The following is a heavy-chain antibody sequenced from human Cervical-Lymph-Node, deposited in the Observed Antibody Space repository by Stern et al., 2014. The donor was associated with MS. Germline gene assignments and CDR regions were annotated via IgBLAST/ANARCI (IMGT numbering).Heavy chain of an antibody. CDR2: IYAGSIT. CDR3: TREMAARRFDP. V-gene: IGHV3-66*01. CDR1: GLTVSSNY. J-gene: IGHJ5*02. Sequence: EVQLLESGGGLAQPRGSLRLSCAASGLTVSSNYMTWVRQAPGKGLEWVSLIYAGSITHYADSVKGRFTISRDNSENILYLQMNSLRVEDTAVYYCTREMAARRFDPWGQGTLVIVSS. D-gene: IGHD6-6*01.